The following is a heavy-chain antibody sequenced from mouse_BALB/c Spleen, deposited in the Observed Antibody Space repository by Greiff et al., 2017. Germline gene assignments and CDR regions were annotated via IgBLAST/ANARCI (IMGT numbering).Heavy chain of an antibody. V-gene: IGHV5-6-5*01. CDR2: ISSGGST. J-gene: IGHJ3*01. D-gene: IGHD4-1*01. CDR1: GFTFSSYA. CDR3: ARNWDGAY. Sequence: EVKLVESGGGLVKPGGSLKLSCAASGFTFSSYAMSWVRQTPEKRLEWVASISSGGSTYYPDSVKGRFTISRDNARNILYLQMSSLRSEDTAMYYCARNWDGAYWGQGTLVTVSA.